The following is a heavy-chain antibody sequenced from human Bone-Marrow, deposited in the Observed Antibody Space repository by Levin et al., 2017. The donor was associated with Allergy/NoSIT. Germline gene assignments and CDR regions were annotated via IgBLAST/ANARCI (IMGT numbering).Heavy chain of an antibody. J-gene: IGHJ4*02. V-gene: IGHV3-48*03. CDR1: GFTFSSYE. CDR2: FSSDGSTI. Sequence: AGGSLRLSCATSGFTFSSYEMNWVRQAPGKDLEWVSYFSSDGSTIYYADSVKGRFTISRDNAKNSLYLQMNSLRADDTAVYYCARARTASAFDYWGQGTLVTVSS. CDR3: ARARTASAFDY. D-gene: IGHD5-18*01.